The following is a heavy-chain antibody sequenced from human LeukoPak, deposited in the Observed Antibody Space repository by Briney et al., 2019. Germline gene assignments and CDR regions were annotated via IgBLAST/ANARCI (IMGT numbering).Heavy chain of an antibody. Sequence: SSETLSLTCTVSGGSISSGDYYWSWIRQPPGKGLEWIGYIYYSGSTNYNPSLKSRVTISVDTSKNQFSLKLSSVTAADTAVYYCARVIHSYQYYFDYWGQGTLVTVSS. CDR1: GGSISSGDYY. D-gene: IGHD5-18*01. J-gene: IGHJ4*02. CDR3: ARVIHSYQYYFDY. V-gene: IGHV4-61*08. CDR2: IYYSGST.